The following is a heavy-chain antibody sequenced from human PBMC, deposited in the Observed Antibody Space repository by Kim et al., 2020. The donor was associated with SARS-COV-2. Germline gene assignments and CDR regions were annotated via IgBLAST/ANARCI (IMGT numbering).Heavy chain of an antibody. V-gene: IGHV4-61*01. CDR2: IVGSGRT. CDR3: VRDDDNSGRVN. Sequence: SETLSLICTVSGDSVTTSTSYWSWIRQSPGEGLEWIAYIVGSGRTKYNPSLMSRVTISLETSKNQFSLNLNAVTAADTAMYYCVRDDDNSGRVNWGQGTLVTVSS. CDR1: GDSVTTSTSY. J-gene: IGHJ4*02. D-gene: IGHD6-19*01.